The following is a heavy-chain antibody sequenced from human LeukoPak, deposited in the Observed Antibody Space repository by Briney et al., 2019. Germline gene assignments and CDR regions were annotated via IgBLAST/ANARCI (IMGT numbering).Heavy chain of an antibody. CDR3: ARQPTEWYFDL. J-gene: IGHJ2*01. V-gene: IGHV1-18*01. CDR1: GYTFISYG. CDR2: ISAYNGNT. Sequence: ASVKVSCKASGYTFISYGISWVRQAPGQGLEWMGWISAYNGNTDYAQKLQGRVTMTTDTSTSTAYMELRSLRSDDTAVYYCARQPTEWYFDLWGRGTLVTVSS. D-gene: IGHD4-17*01.